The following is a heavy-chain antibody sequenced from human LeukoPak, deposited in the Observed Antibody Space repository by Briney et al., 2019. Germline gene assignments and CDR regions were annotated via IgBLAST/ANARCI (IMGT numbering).Heavy chain of an antibody. J-gene: IGHJ3*02. CDR2: IYHSGST. CDR3: AREGLNYGDYRDAFDI. Sequence: SETLSLTCAVSGGSLSSSNWWSWVRQPPGKGLEWIGEIYHSGSTNYNPSLKSRVTISVDKSKNQFSLRLSSVTAADTAVYYCAREGLNYGDYRDAFDIWGQGTMVTVSS. CDR1: GGSLSSSNW. D-gene: IGHD4-17*01. V-gene: IGHV4-4*02.